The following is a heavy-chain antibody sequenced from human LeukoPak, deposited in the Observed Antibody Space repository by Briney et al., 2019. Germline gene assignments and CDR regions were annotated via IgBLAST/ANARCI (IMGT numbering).Heavy chain of an antibody. CDR1: GYTFTSYD. CDR3: TSTRVDTAMVTDY. D-gene: IGHD5-18*01. J-gene: IGHJ4*02. CDR2: MNPNSGNT. Sequence: ASVKVSCKASGYTFTSYDINWVRQATGQGLEWIGWMNPNSGNTGYAQKFQGRVTMTRNTSISTAYMELSGLRSEDTAVYYCTSTRVDTAMVTDYWGQGTLVTVSS. V-gene: IGHV1-8*01.